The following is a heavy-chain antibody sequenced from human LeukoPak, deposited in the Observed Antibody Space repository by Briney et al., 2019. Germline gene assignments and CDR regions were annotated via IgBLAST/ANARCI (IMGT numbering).Heavy chain of an antibody. J-gene: IGHJ4*02. CDR3: ARTGGNEIDLFDY. CDR2: IRYDGSNK. CDR1: GFTFSSYG. D-gene: IGHD2-8*02. V-gene: IGHV3-30*02. Sequence: PGGSLRLSCAASGFTFSSYGMHWVRQAPGKGLEWVAFIRYDGSNKYYADSVKGRFTISRDNSKNTLYLQMNSLRAEDTAVYYCARTGGNEIDLFDYWGQGTLVTVSS.